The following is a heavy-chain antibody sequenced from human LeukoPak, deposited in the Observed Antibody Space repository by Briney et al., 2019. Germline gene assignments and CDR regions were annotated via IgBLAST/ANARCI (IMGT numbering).Heavy chain of an antibody. J-gene: IGHJ4*02. CDR3: AKRNSGYDLYYFDY. CDR2: INTTCTGT. Sequence: GESLRLSCAVSGLTFSSYAMSWVRQAPGKRLEWVSAINTTCTGTHYADSVKGRFTISRDNSRNTMYLQMNSLRAEDTAVYYCAKRNSGYDLYYFDYWGQGTLVTVSS. CDR1: GLTFSSYA. D-gene: IGHD5-12*01. V-gene: IGHV3-23*01.